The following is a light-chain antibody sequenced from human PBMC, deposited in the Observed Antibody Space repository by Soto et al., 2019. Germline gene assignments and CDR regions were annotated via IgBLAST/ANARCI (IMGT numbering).Light chain of an antibody. Sequence: ELIVTQSPATLSVSPGERATLSCRASQSVNNTLAWYQQKPGQAPRLLIYGASTRATGIPARFGGSRYGTDFSLTISSLQTEDFAIYYCQQYNNWPLLTFGGGTKVEVK. J-gene: IGKJ4*01. CDR2: GAS. CDR3: QQYNNWPLLT. V-gene: IGKV3-15*01. CDR1: QSVNNT.